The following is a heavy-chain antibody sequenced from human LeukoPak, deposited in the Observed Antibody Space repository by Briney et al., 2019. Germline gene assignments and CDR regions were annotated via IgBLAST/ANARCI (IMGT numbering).Heavy chain of an antibody. Sequence: SQTLSLTCTVSGGSINTGGYYRSWIRQHPGKGLEWIGFIHYSGSTYYNPSLRSRVTMSVDTSENQFSLEVSSVTAADTAVYYCARTSEDTGYGDFDYWGQGTLVTVSS. CDR1: GGSINTGGYY. CDR3: ARTSEDTGYGDFDY. V-gene: IGHV4-31*03. J-gene: IGHJ4*02. CDR2: IHYSGST. D-gene: IGHD4-17*01.